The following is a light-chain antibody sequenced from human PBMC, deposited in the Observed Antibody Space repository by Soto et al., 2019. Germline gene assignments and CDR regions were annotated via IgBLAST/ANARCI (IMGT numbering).Light chain of an antibody. CDR2: EVF. J-gene: IGKJ3*01. Sequence: IVVTQRPLSLSVTPGQPAAISCKTSQTLLNSDGKTFLSWFLQKPGQPPQLLMFEVFNRFSGVSDRVSGSGSGTDFTLEISRVEAEDVGVYYCMQTAQFPFIFGPGTKVEIK. V-gene: IGKV2D-29*01. CDR3: MQTAQFPFI. CDR1: QTLLNSDGKTF.